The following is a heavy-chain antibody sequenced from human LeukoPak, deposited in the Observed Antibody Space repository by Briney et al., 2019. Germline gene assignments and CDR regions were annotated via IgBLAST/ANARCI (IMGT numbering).Heavy chain of an antibody. J-gene: IGHJ4*02. CDR2: MNPTSGGT. V-gene: IGHV1-2*02. D-gene: IGHD2-8*01. Sequence: GASVKVSCKASGYSDYYIHWVRQAPGQGPEWMGLMNPTSGGTEYAQKFQGRVTMTRDTSTNTAYMELSSLRSDDTAIYYCARDVGVPGRGNALDVWGQGTLVTASS. CDR1: GYSDYY. CDR3: ARDVGVPGRGNALDV.